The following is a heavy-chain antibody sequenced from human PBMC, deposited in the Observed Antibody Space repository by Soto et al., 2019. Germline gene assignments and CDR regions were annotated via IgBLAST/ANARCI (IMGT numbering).Heavy chain of an antibody. Sequence: SKTLSLTCTVSGGSISSYYWSWIRQPPGKGLEWIGYIYYSGSTNYNPSLKSRVTISVDTSKNQFSLKLSSVTAADTAVYYCAGSGHGGDCYSVDYWGQGTLVTVSS. J-gene: IGHJ4*02. V-gene: IGHV4-59*01. CDR3: AGSGHGGDCYSVDY. CDR1: GGSISSYY. D-gene: IGHD2-21*02. CDR2: IYYSGST.